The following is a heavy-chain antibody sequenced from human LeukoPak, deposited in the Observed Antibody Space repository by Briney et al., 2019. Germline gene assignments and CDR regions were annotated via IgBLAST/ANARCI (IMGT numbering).Heavy chain of an antibody. V-gene: IGHV4-34*01. CDR2: INHSGST. D-gene: IGHD6-19*01. CDR1: GGSFSGYY. J-gene: IGHJ3*02. Sequence: SETLSLTCAVYGGSFSGYYWSWIRQPPGKGLEWIGEINHSGSTNYNPSLKSRVTISVDTSKNQFSLKLSSVTAADTAVYYCARKNTGVAGREPDAFDIWGQGTMVTVSS. CDR3: ARKNTGVAGREPDAFDI.